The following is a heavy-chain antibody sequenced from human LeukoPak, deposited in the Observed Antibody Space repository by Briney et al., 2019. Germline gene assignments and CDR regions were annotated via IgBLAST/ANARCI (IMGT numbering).Heavy chain of an antibody. CDR2: IDGSGVTT. CDR1: GFTFSSNT. D-gene: IGHD6-13*01. Sequence: GGSLRLSCAASGFTFSSNTMSWVRQAPGRGLAWVSAIDGSGVTTFYADSVKGRFTISRDNSKNTLFLQMNSLRAEDTAIYYCSKRTPEYSSSWCLDYWGQGTLVTVSS. V-gene: IGHV3-23*01. J-gene: IGHJ4*02. CDR3: SKRTPEYSSSWCLDY.